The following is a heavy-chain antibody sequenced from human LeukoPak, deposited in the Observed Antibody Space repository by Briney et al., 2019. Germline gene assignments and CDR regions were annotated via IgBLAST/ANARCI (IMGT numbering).Heavy chain of an antibody. CDR3: AGGSKWLAFDY. CDR1: GGSISSYY. D-gene: IGHD6-19*01. V-gene: IGHV4-59*01. CDR2: INYSGAT. Sequence: SETLSLTCTVSGGSISSYYWSWIRQPPGKGLEWIGYINYSGATNYNPSLKSRVAISVDTSKNQFSVKLNSVTAADTAVYYCAGGSKWLAFDYWGQGTLVTVSS. J-gene: IGHJ4*02.